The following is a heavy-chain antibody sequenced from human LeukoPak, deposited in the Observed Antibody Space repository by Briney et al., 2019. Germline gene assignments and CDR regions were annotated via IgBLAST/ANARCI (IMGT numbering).Heavy chain of an antibody. CDR2: ISGSGGST. D-gene: IGHD2-21*02. CDR3: AKLQDAYCGGDCYFDY. V-gene: IGHV3-23*01. CDR1: GFTFSSYA. J-gene: IGHJ4*02. Sequence: PGGSLRLSCAASGFTFSSYAMSWVRQAPGKGLEWVSAISGSGGSTYYADSVKGRFTTSRDNSKNMLYLQMNSLRAEDTAVYYCAKLQDAYCGGDCYFDYWGQGTLVTVSS.